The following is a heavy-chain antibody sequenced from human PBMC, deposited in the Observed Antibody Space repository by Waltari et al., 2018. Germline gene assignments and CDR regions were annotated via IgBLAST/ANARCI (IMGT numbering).Heavy chain of an antibody. D-gene: IGHD2-15*01. CDR1: GFNFDAHG. V-gene: IGHV3-20*04. CDR2: INWNGGST. Sequence: EVQLVESGGGVRRPGGSLRLSWAASGFNFDAHGMRWVRQAPGKGLEWVSSINWNGGSTCYADSVRGRFTISRDNAKNSLYLQMNSLRADDTALYYCAREKLMGEYIDYWGQGTLVTVSS. J-gene: IGHJ4*02. CDR3: AREKLMGEYIDY.